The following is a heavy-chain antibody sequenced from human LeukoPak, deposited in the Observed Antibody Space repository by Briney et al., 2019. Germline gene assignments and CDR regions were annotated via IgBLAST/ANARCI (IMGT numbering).Heavy chain of an antibody. Sequence: GGSLRLSCVASGFTFSNYWMHWVRQAPGKGLMWVAHIKTDGSVVDYADSVKGRFTISRDNAKNTVYLQVHSLRAEDTAIYYCARDAIRSFNYWGQGILVSVSS. V-gene: IGHV3-74*01. CDR1: GFTFSNYW. CDR3: ARDAIRSFNY. CDR2: IKTDGSVV. J-gene: IGHJ4*02.